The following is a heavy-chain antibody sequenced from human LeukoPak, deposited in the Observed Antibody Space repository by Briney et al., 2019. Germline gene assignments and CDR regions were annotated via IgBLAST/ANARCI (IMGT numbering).Heavy chain of an antibody. V-gene: IGHV3-23*01. J-gene: IGHJ6*02. Sequence: PGGSLRLSCVPSGFTFSNYAMSWVPQAPGKGGEWFSALTGSGTNRYYADSLKGRFTTSRDNSKNTVFLKMNSRRVEDAAVYYCARDMGAAAGTSMDVWGQGTTVTVSS. D-gene: IGHD6-13*01. CDR2: LTGSGTNR. CDR3: ARDMGAAAGTSMDV. CDR1: GFTFSNYA.